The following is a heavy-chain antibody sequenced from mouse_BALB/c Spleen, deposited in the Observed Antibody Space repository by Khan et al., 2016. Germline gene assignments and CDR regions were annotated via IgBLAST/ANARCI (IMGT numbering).Heavy chain of an antibody. J-gene: IGHJ4*01. CDR2: IDPENGDT. CDR3: NACDYNAMDY. CDR1: GFNIKDYY. V-gene: IGHV14-4*02. Sequence: VQLQQSGAELVRSGASVKLSCTASGFNIKDYYMHWVKQRPEQGLEWIGWIDPENGDTEYAPKFQGKATMTADTSSNTAYLQLSSLTSEDNAAYYCNACDYNAMDYWGQGTPVTVSS.